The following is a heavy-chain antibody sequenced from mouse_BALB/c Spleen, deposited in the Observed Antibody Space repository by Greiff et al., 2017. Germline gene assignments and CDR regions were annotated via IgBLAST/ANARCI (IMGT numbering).Heavy chain of an antibody. CDR2: ISDGGSYT. J-gene: IGHJ4*01. CDR3: AGGEVRRYAMDY. D-gene: IGHD2-14*01. Sequence: DVHLVESGGGLVKPGGSLKLSCAASGFTFSDYYMYWVRQTPEKRLEWVATISDGGSYTYYPDSVKGRFTITSDNAKNNLYLQMSSLKSEDTAMYYCAGGEVRRYAMDYWGQGTSVTVSS. V-gene: IGHV5-4*02. CDR1: GFTFSDYY.